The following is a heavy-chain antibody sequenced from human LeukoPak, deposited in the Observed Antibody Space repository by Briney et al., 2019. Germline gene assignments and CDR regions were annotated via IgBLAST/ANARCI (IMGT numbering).Heavy chain of an antibody. CDR1: GFTFSSYW. CDR2: IKQDGSEK. Sequence: PGGSLRLSCAASGFTFSSYWMSWVRQAPGKGLEWVANIKQDGSEKYYVDSVKGRFTISRDNAKNSLYLQMNNLRGEDTAFYYCTKGEKKWLARQPDYWGQGTLVTVSS. D-gene: IGHD6-19*01. CDR3: TKGEKKWLARQPDY. J-gene: IGHJ4*02. V-gene: IGHV3-7*03.